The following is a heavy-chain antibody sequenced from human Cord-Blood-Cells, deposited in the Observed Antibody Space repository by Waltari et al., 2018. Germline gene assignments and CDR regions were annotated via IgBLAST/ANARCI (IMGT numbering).Heavy chain of an antibody. D-gene: IGHD1-26*01. Sequence: QVQLQESGPGLVQPSATLSLTCAVSGGSISSSNWWSWVRQPPGKGLEWLGEIYHSGSTNYNPSLKSRVTISVDKSKNQFSLKLSSVTAADTAVYYCARTNSGSYSGDAFDIWGQGTMVTVSS. CDR3: ARTNSGSYSGDAFDI. J-gene: IGHJ3*02. CDR2: IYHSGST. V-gene: IGHV4-4*02. CDR1: GGSISSSNW.